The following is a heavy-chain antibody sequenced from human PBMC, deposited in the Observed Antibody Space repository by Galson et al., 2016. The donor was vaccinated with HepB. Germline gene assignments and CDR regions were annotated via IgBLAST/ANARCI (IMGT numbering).Heavy chain of an antibody. D-gene: IGHD5-18*01. V-gene: IGHV3-7*01. CDR3: AAYPPFTASSPPHYYY. CDR1: GFTFSAYW. Sequence: SLRLSCAASGFTFSAYWMSWVRQPPGKGLEWVANIKQDESEKYYAVSVKGRFTISRDNAKNSLYLQMNSLRSEDTAVYYCAAYPPFTASSPPHYYYWGHGSQVTVSS. CDR2: IKQDESEK. J-gene: IGHJ4*01.